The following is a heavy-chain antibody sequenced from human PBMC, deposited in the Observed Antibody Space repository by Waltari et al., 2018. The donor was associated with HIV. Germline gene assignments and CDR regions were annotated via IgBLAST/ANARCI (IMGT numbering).Heavy chain of an antibody. Sequence: EVQLVESGGGLVQPGGSLRLSCAASGFPFTNFGMNWVRQAPGKGLGWVSAISGSGGSTYYADSVKGRFTISRDNSKNTLCLQMNSLRAEDTALYYCAKDDSTGSSGYYPFHYWGQGTLITVSS. J-gene: IGHJ4*02. CDR2: ISGSGGST. CDR1: GFPFTNFG. CDR3: AKDDSTGSSGYYPFHY. V-gene: IGHV3-23*04. D-gene: IGHD3-22*01.